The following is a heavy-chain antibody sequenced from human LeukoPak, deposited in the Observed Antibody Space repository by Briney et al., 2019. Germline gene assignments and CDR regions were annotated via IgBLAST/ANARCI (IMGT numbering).Heavy chain of an antibody. Sequence: EASVKVSCKASGYTFTSYYMHWVRQAPGQGLEWMGIINPSGGSTSYAQKFQGRVTMTRDMSTSTAYMELSSLRSEDTAVYYCARSPTVTTRYFDYWGQGTLVTVSS. CDR3: ARSPTVTTRYFDY. J-gene: IGHJ4*02. CDR1: GYTFTSYY. V-gene: IGHV1-46*01. D-gene: IGHD4-17*01. CDR2: INPSGGST.